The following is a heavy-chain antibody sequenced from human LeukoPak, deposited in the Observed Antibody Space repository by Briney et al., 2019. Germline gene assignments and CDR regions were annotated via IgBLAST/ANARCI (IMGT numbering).Heavy chain of an antibody. V-gene: IGHV4-59*01. Sequence: SETLSLTCTVSGGSISDYYWSWIRQPPGKGLEWIGWIFGSGSSNYNPSLKSRFTISVDTSKNQFSLNLNSVTTADTAVYFCARDGEGDEGWDYWGQGTLVTVSS. CDR1: GGSISDYY. J-gene: IGHJ4*02. CDR2: IFGSGSS. CDR3: ARDGEGDEGWDY. D-gene: IGHD2-15*01.